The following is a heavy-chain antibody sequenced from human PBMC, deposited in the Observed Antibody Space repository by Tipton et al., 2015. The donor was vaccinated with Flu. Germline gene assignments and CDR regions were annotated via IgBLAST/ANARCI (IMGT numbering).Heavy chain of an antibody. D-gene: IGHD2-21*01. Sequence: LRLSCTVSGGSISSGSYYWSWIRQPAGKGLEWIGRIYTSGSTNYNPSLKSRVTISVDTSKNQFSLKLSSVTAADTAVYYCARDYGGHIYYCGQGTLVTVSS. CDR1: GGSISSGSYY. CDR3: ARDYGGHIYY. CDR2: IYTSGST. V-gene: IGHV4-61*02. J-gene: IGHJ4*02.